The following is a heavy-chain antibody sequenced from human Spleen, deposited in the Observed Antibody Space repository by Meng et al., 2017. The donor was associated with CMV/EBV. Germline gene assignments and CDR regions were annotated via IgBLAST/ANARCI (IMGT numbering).Heavy chain of an antibody. J-gene: IGHJ4*02. D-gene: IGHD4-11*01. V-gene: IGHV1-2*02. CDR2: ISPKRDTS. Sequence: ASVKVSCKASGYSFTDYYLHWVRQAPGQGPEWMGWISPKRDTSLSAKKFQDRVTLTMDTSASTVYMDLNKLKSDDTAVYYCAREADDNSLNFDYWGLGTLVTVSS. CDR1: GYSFTDYY. CDR3: AREADDNSLNFDY.